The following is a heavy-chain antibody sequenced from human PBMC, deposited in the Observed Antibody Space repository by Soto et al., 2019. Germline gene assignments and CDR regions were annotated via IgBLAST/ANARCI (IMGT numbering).Heavy chain of an antibody. J-gene: IGHJ4*02. V-gene: IGHV1-24*01. CDR2: FDPEDGET. Sequence: ASVKVSCKVSGYTLTELSMHWVRQAPGKGLEWMGGFDPEDGETIYAQKFQGRVTMTEDTPPHTAYMELSSLRSEDTAVYYCAIDEIAAAPLVNFDYWGEGTLVTVCS. D-gene: IGHD6-13*01. CDR1: GYTLTELS. CDR3: AIDEIAAAPLVNFDY.